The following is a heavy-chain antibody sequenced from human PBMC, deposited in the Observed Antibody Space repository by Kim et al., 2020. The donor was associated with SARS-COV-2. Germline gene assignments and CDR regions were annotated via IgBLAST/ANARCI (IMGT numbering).Heavy chain of an antibody. CDR1: GDSVSSDNAV. D-gene: IGHD3-16*01. Sequence: SQTLSLTCAISGDSVSSDNAVWNWIRQSQSRGLEWLGRTYYRSKWYFDYAVSVKSRITINPDTSKNQVSLQLNSVTPEDTAVYYCASGLGGRFDPWGQGTLVTVSS. J-gene: IGHJ5*02. V-gene: IGHV6-1*01. CDR2: TYYRSKWYF. CDR3: ASGLGGRFDP.